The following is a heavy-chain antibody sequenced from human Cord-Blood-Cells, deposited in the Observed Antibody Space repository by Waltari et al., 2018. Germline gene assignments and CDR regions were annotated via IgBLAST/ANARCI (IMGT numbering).Heavy chain of an antibody. Sequence: QVQLVQSGAEVKKPGASVKVSCKASGYTFTSYDINRVRQATGKGLEGMGLMNPNSGTTGYARKFQGRVPITRNTSISTAYMELSSLRSEDTAVYYCARYSREPGDRVFDYWGQGTLVTVSS. CDR3: ARYSREPGDRVFDY. D-gene: IGHD7-27*01. J-gene: IGHJ4*02. V-gene: IGHV1-8*03. CDR1: GYTFTSYD. CDR2: MNPNSGTT.